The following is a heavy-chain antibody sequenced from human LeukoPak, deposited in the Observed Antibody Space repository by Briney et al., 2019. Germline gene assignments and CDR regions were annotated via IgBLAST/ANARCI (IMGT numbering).Heavy chain of an antibody. V-gene: IGHV3-53*01. J-gene: IGHJ4*02. CDR2: IYSGGST. D-gene: IGHD4-11*01. CDR3: VKGGLAKFYSMFDY. Sequence: GGSLRLSCAASGFTVSSNYMSWVRQAPGKGLEWVSVIYSGGSTYYADSVKGRFTISRDNSKNTLCLQMNSLRAEDTAVYYCVKGGLAKFYSMFDYWGQGTLVTVSS. CDR1: GFTVSSNY.